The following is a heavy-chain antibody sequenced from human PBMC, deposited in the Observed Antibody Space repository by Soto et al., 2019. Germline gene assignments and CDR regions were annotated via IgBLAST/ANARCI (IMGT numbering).Heavy chain of an antibody. CDR2: ISVSGGST. V-gene: IGHV3-23*01. CDR3: AKRDIVPAMKGY. Sequence: EVQLLASGGALVQPGGSLRLSCAASGFTFSRYAMRWVRQAPGKGLEWVSSISVSGGSTYYADSVKGRFTVSRDNSKNTLYLQINSLRAEDTAVYYCAKRDIVPAMKGYWGQGTLVTVSS. J-gene: IGHJ4*02. D-gene: IGHD5-12*01. CDR1: GFTFSRYA.